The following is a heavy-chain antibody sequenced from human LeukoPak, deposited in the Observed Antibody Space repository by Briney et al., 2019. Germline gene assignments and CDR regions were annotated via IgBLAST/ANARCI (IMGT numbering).Heavy chain of an antibody. J-gene: IGHJ4*02. CDR1: GFTFGDYA. CDR3: AKCSGGTCYSSLDY. V-gene: IGHV3-23*01. CDR2: ISGSGGST. D-gene: IGHD2-15*01. Sequence: GGSLRLSCTASGFTFGDYAMSWFRQAPGKGLEWVSGISGSGGSTYYADSVKGRFTISRDNSKNTLYLQMNSLRAGDTAVYYCAKCSGGTCYSSLDYWGQGTLVTVSS.